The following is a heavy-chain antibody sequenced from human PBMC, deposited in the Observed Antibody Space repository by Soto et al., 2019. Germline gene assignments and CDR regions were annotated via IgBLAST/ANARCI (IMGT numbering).Heavy chain of an antibody. CDR1: GFTFSSYA. D-gene: IGHD2-15*01. Sequence: QVQLVESGGGVVQPGRSLRLSCAASGFTFSSYAMYWVRQAPGKGLEWVAVISYDGSNKYYADSVKGRFTISRDNSKNTLYLQMNSLRAEDTAVYYCARGTRVRYCSGGSCYQNYYYYGMDVWGQGTTVTVSS. J-gene: IGHJ6*02. V-gene: IGHV3-30-3*01. CDR2: ISYDGSNK. CDR3: ARGTRVRYCSGGSCYQNYYYYGMDV.